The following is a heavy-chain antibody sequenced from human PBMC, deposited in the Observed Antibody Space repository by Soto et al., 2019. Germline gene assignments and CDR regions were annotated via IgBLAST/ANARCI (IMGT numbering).Heavy chain of an antibody. J-gene: IGHJ5*02. Sequence: EVQLLESGGGLVQPGGSLRLSCAASGFTFSNYAMSWVRQAPGKGLEWVANMKKDGSQKYYVDSVKGRFTISRDNARNSLYLQMNSLRVEDTAVYYCARDWFDAWGQGTLVTVSS. CDR3: ARDWFDA. V-gene: IGHV3-7*01. CDR2: MKKDGSQK. CDR1: GFTFSNYA.